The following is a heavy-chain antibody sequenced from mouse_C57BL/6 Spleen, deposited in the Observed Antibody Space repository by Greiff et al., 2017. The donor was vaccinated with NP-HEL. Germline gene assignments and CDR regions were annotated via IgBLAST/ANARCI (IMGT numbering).Heavy chain of an antibody. V-gene: IGHV1-15*01. CDR3: TRGYGSSYYAMDY. J-gene: IGHJ4*01. CDR1: GYTFTDYE. D-gene: IGHD1-1*01. CDR2: IAPETGGT. Sequence: VKLMESGAELVRPGASVTLSCKASGYTFTDYEMHWVKQTPVHGLEWIGAIAPETGGTAYNQKFKGKAILTADKSSSTAYMELRSLTSEDSAVYYCTRGYGSSYYAMDYWGQGTSVTVSS.